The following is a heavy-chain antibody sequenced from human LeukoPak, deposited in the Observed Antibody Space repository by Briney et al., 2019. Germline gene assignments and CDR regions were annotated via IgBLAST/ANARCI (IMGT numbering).Heavy chain of an antibody. CDR3: AREDGSGSYGD. CDR1: GFTFSSYA. D-gene: IGHD3-10*01. Sequence: GGSLRLSCAASGFTFSSYAMSWVRQAPGKGLEWVSVIYSGGSTYYADSVKGRFTISRDNSKNTLYLQMNSLRAEDTAVYYCAREDGSGSYGDWGQGTLVTVSS. V-gene: IGHV3-53*01. J-gene: IGHJ4*02. CDR2: IYSGGST.